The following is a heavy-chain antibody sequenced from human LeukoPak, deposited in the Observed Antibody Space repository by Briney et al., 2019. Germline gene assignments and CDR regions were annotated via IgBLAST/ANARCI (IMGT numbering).Heavy chain of an antibody. Sequence: GGSLRLSCAASGFTFSSYAMHWVRQAPGKGLEGVAVISYDGSNKYYADSVKGRFTISRDNSKNTLYLQMNSLRAEDTAVYYCARDQDGEVGAPLFDPWGQGTLVTVSS. V-gene: IGHV3-30-3*01. CDR1: GFTFSSYA. CDR2: ISYDGSNK. CDR3: ARDQDGEVGAPLFDP. J-gene: IGHJ5*02. D-gene: IGHD1-26*01.